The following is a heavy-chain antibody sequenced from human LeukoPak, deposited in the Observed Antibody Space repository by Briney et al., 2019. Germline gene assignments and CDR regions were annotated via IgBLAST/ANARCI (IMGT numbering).Heavy chain of an antibody. D-gene: IGHD6-13*01. CDR3: ARDKEEIAGVAFDI. Sequence: PGGSLRLSCAASGFTFSSYWMSWVRQAPGKGLEWVANIKQDGSEKYYVDSVKGRFTISRDNAKNSLYLQMNSLRAEDTAVYYCARDKEEIAGVAFDIWGQGTMVTVSS. CDR1: GFTFSSYW. J-gene: IGHJ3*02. CDR2: IKQDGSEK. V-gene: IGHV3-7*01.